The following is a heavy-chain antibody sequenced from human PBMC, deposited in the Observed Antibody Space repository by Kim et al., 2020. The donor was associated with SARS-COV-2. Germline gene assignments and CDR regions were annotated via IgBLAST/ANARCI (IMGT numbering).Heavy chain of an antibody. CDR2: ISGSGGSI. Sequence: GGSLRLSCAASGFSVSSDAMRWVRQAPGKGLEWVSTISGSGGSIYDADSVKGRFTISRDNSKKTLYLQMNSLRAENTAVYYCAKGDCSSTRCHTTDHWGRGTLVTVTS. CDR3: AKGDCSSTRCHTTDH. V-gene: IGHV3-23*01. D-gene: IGHD2-2*02. CDR1: GFSVSSDA. J-gene: IGHJ4*02.